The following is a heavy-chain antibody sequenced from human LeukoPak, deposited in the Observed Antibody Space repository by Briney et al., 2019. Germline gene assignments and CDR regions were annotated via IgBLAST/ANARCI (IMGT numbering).Heavy chain of an antibody. Sequence: PGGSLRLSCAASGFTFSSYAMSWVRQAPGKGLEWVAVISYDGSNKYYADSVKGRFTISRDNSKNTLYLQMNSLRAEDTAVYYCAKGGYYYDSSDAFDIWGQGTMVTVSS. CDR2: ISYDGSNK. CDR3: AKGGYYYDSSDAFDI. V-gene: IGHV3-30*18. J-gene: IGHJ3*02. D-gene: IGHD3-22*01. CDR1: GFTFSSYA.